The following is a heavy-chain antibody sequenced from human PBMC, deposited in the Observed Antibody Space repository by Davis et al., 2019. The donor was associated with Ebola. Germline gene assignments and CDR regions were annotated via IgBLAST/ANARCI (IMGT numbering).Heavy chain of an antibody. V-gene: IGHV3-7*01. CDR1: GFTFSSYW. Sequence: GESLKISCASSGFTFSSYWMSWVRQAPGKGLEWVANIKQDGSEKYYVDSVKGRFTISRDNAKNSLYLQMNSLRAEDTAVYYCARVLAAAGDYWGQGTLVTVSS. J-gene: IGHJ4*02. D-gene: IGHD6-13*01. CDR2: IKQDGSEK. CDR3: ARVLAAAGDY.